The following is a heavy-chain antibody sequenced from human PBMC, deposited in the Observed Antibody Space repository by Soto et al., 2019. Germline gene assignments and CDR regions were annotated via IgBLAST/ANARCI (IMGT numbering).Heavy chain of an antibody. D-gene: IGHD5-12*01. CDR3: ARGPVATIDDWFDP. J-gene: IGHJ5*02. CDR1: GFTFSSYS. CDR2: ISSSSSYI. V-gene: IGHV3-21*01. Sequence: ESGGGLVKPGGSLRLSCAASGFTFSSYSMNWVRQAPGKGLEWVSSISSSSSYIYYADSVKGRFTISRDNAKNSLYLQMNSLRAEDTAVYYCARGPVATIDDWFDPWGQGTLVTVSS.